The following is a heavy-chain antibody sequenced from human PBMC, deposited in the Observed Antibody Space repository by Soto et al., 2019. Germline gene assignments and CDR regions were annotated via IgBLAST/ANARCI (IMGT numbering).Heavy chain of an antibody. CDR3: ARVLPPFDP. V-gene: IGHV1-18*01. CDR2: INAYNGNT. CDR1: GYTFTSYG. Sequence: QVQLVQSGAEVKKPGASVKVSCKASGYTFTSYGISWVRQAPGQGLEWMGWINAYNGNTNYAQKLXGSITLTTDTSASTAYMELRSLRSDDTAVSYCARVLPPFDPWGQGTLVTVSS. J-gene: IGHJ5*02.